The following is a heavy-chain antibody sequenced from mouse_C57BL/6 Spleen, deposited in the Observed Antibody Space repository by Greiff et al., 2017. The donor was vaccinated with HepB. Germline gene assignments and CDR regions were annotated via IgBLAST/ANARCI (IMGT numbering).Heavy chain of an antibody. Sequence: EVHLVESGGGLVQPGGSLSLSCAASGFTFTDYYMSWVRQPPGKALEWLGFIRNKANGYTTEYSASVKGRFTISRDNSQSILYLQMNALRAEDSATYYCARYDPYLFFDYWGQGTTLTVSS. J-gene: IGHJ2*01. CDR2: IRNKANGYTT. CDR3: ARYDPYLFFDY. CDR1: GFTFTDYY. V-gene: IGHV7-3*01. D-gene: IGHD5-1*01.